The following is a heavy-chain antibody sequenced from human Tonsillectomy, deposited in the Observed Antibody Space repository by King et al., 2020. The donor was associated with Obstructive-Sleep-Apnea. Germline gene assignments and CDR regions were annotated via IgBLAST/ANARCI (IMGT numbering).Heavy chain of an antibody. J-gene: IGHJ4*02. Sequence: VQLVESGGGLVQPGGSLRLSCAASGFTFSSYSMNWVRQAPGKGLEWVSYFSSSSSTIYYADSVKGRFTISRDNAKNSLYLQMNSLRAEDTAVYYCARVLGFDYWGQGTLVTVSS. V-gene: IGHV3-48*04. CDR3: ARVLGFDY. D-gene: IGHD6-6*01. CDR1: GFTFSSYS. CDR2: FSSSSSTI.